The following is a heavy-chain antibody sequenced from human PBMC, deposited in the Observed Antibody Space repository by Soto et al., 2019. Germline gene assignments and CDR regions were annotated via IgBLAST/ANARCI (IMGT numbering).Heavy chain of an antibody. CDR3: ATEGDSSGWYNWFDP. V-gene: IGHV3-48*01. CDR1: GFTFSSYN. J-gene: IGHJ5*02. CDR2: ISSGTSTI. D-gene: IGHD3-22*01. Sequence: EVQLAESGGGLVQPGGSLRLSCAASGFTFSSYNMNWVRQAPGKGLEWVSYISSGTSTIYYADSVKGRFTISRDNAKNSLYLQMNSLRAEDTAVYSCATEGDSSGWYNWFDPWGQGNLVTVSS.